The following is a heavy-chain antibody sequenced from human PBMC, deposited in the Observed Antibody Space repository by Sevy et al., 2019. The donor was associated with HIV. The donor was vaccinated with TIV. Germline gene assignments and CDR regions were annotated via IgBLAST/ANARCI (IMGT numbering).Heavy chain of an antibody. CDR3: ARDPRDYYDSSGNYYYYGMDV. D-gene: IGHD3-22*01. J-gene: IGHJ6*02. Sequence: GGSLRLSCAASGFTFSDYYMSWIRQAPGKGLEWVSYISSSGSTIYYAYSVKGRFTISRDNAKNSLDLQMNSLRAEDTVVYYCARDPRDYYDSSGNYYYYGMDVWGQGTTVTVSS. CDR2: ISSSGSTI. V-gene: IGHV3-11*01. CDR1: GFTFSDYY.